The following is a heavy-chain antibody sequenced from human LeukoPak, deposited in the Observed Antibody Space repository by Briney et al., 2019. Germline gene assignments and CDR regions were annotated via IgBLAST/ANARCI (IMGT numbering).Heavy chain of an antibody. CDR3: ARAPPYGDYLDY. CDR1: GGSIGSGGYY. CDR2: IYYSGST. V-gene: IGHV4-31*03. Sequence: PSETLSLTCTVSGGSIGSGGYYWSWIRQHPGKGLEWIEYIYYSGSTYYNPSLKSRVTISVDTSKNQFSLKLSSVTAADTAVYYCARAPPYGDYLDYWGQGTLVTVSS. D-gene: IGHD4-17*01. J-gene: IGHJ4*02.